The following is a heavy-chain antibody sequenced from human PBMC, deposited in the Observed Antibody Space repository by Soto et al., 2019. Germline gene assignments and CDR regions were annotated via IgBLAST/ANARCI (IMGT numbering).Heavy chain of an antibody. Sequence: VESLKISCKGSGYSFTSYWISWVRQMPGKGLEWMGRIDPSDSYTIYSPSLQGQVTFSVDKSISTAYLQWSSLKASDTAIYFFGRHGDYYEGNHKYYVYSLAVGGQGTTVTVS. CDR2: IDPSDSYT. J-gene: IGHJ6*02. D-gene: IGHD3-22*01. CDR3: GRHGDYYEGNHKYYVYSLAV. CDR1: GYSFTSYW. V-gene: IGHV5-10-1*01.